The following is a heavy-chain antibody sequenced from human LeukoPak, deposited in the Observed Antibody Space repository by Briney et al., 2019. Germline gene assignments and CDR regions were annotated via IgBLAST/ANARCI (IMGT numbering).Heavy chain of an antibody. V-gene: IGHV4-4*07. J-gene: IGHJ6*02. CDR2: IYTSGST. CDR3: ARDGERDVGDFWSGYYSIKGYNYGMDV. CDR1: GGSISSYY. Sequence: SETLSLTCTVSGGSISSYYWSWIRQPAGKGLEWIGRIYTSGSTNYNPSLKSRVTMSVDTSKNQFSLKLSSVTAADTAVYYCARDGERDVGDFWSGYYSIKGYNYGMDVWGQGTTVTVSS. D-gene: IGHD3-3*01.